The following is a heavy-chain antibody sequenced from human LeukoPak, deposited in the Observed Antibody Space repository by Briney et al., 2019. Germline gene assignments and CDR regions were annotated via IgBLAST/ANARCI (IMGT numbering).Heavy chain of an antibody. CDR3: ARGAVAGKVDY. D-gene: IGHD6-19*01. CDR2: ISSSSSYI. Sequence: GGSLRLSCAASVFTFSSYSMNWVRQAPGKGLEWVSSISSSSSYIYYADSVKGRFTISRDNAKNSLYLQMNSLRAEDTAVYYCARGAVAGKVDYWGQGTLVTVSS. CDR1: VFTFSSYS. J-gene: IGHJ4*02. V-gene: IGHV3-21*01.